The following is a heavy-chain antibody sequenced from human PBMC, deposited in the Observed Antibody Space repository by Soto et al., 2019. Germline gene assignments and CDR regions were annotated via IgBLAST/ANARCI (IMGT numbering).Heavy chain of an antibody. Sequence: TCAVYGGSFSGHSLTWIRQAPGKGLEWIGYINHSGRVNYSPPLKSRVSISLDTSTNQFSLTLSAVTAADTAIYYCSTRAYDTNGYYRFDPWGQGTLVTVSS. CDR3: STRAYDTNGYYRFDP. V-gene: IGHV4-34*01. D-gene: IGHD3-22*01. CDR2: INHSGRV. J-gene: IGHJ5*01. CDR1: GGSFSGHS.